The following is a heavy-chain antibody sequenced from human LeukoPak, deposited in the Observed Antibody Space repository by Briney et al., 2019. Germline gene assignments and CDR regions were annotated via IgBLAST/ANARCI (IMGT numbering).Heavy chain of an antibody. CDR3: ARGWELRVYYCMDV. D-gene: IGHD1-26*01. CDR2: MNPNSGNT. Sequence: ASVKVSCKASGYTFTSYDINWVRQATGQGLEWMGWMNPNSGNTGYAQKFQGRVTMTRNTSISTAYMELSSLRSEDTAVYYCARGWELRVYYCMDVWGKGTTVTVSS. CDR1: GYTFTSYD. V-gene: IGHV1-8*01. J-gene: IGHJ6*03.